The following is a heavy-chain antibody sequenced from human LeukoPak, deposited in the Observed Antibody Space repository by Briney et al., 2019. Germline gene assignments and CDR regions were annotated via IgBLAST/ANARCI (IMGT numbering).Heavy chain of an antibody. CDR2: ISYDGSNK. CDR1: GFTFSSYA. Sequence: QSGGSLRLSCAASGFTFSSYAMHWVRQAPGKGLEWVAVISYDGSNKYYADSVKGRFTISRDNSKNTLYLQMNSLRAEDTAVYYCARIGSPRDRQDWGQGTLVTVSS. V-gene: IGHV3-30-3*01. CDR3: ARIGSPRDRQD. J-gene: IGHJ4*02. D-gene: IGHD1-26*01.